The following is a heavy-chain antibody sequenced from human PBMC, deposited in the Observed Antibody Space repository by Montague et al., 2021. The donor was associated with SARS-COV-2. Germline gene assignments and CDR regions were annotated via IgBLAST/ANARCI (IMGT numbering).Heavy chain of an antibody. CDR3: ARTQWADIWTGSGALQC. CDR1: GFSFSAYP. Sequence: SLRLSCAASGFSFSAYPMPWVRQAPGKGLESVAGMSFAGRNQYYADSVKSRFTISRDNSRNTLYLQMNDLRPEDMAVYYCARTQWADIWTGSGALQCWGQGTLVTVSS. D-gene: IGHD3-9*01. CDR2: MSFAGRNQ. V-gene: IGHV3-30*01. J-gene: IGHJ4*02.